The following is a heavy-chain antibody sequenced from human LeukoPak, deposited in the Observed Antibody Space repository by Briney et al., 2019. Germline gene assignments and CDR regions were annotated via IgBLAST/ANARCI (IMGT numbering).Heavy chain of an antibody. J-gene: IGHJ3*02. D-gene: IGHD3-10*01. CDR3: ARDSAAFDI. V-gene: IGHV3-74*01. CDR1: GFSVRTTY. CDR2: INSDGSST. Sequence: GGSLRLSCAASGFSVRTTYMSWVRQTPGKGLVWVSRINSDGSSTSYADSVKGRFTISRDNAKNTLYLQMNSLRAEDTAVYYCARDSAAFDIWGQGTMVTVSS.